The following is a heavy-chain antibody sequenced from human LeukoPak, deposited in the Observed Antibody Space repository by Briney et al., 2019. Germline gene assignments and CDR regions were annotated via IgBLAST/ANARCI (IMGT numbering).Heavy chain of an antibody. D-gene: IGHD6-19*01. CDR3: ARDVGFGSGRSDV. J-gene: IGHJ6*02. CDR1: RFTVNGNF. Sequence: GESLKISCAASRFTVNGNFMHWVRQAPGKGLEWVSLTHGDGSTYYADSVKGRFTISRDNTRNTLYLQMNSLRAEDTAVYYCARDVGFGSGRSDVWGQGTTVTVSS. CDR2: THGDGST. V-gene: IGHV3-66*01.